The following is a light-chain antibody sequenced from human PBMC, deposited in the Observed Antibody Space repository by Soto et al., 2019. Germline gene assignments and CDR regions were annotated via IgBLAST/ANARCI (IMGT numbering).Light chain of an antibody. CDR2: DAS. V-gene: IGKV3-11*01. Sequence: EIGLTQSPATLSWSPRERATLSCTASQSVSSYLAWYQQKPGQAPRLLIYDASNRATGIPARFSGSGSGTDFTLTISSLEPEDFAVYYCQQRSNWPPNTFGQGTRLEIK. CDR1: QSVSSY. CDR3: QQRSNWPPNT. J-gene: IGKJ5*01.